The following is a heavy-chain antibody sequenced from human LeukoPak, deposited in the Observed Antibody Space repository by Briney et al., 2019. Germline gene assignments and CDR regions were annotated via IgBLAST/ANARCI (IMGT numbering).Heavy chain of an antibody. Sequence: ASVKVSCKASGYTFTGYYMHWVRQAPGRGLEWMGWINPNSGGTNYAQKFQGRVTMTRDTSISTAYMELSRLRSDDTAVYYCARDITIFGVVYSGFDPWGQGTLVTVSS. V-gene: IGHV1-2*02. CDR2: INPNSGGT. D-gene: IGHD3-3*01. CDR1: GYTFTGYY. CDR3: ARDITIFGVVYSGFDP. J-gene: IGHJ5*02.